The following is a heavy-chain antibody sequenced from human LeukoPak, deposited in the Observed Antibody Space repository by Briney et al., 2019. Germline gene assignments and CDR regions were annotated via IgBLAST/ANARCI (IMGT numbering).Heavy chain of an antibody. Sequence: SETLSLTCTVSGGSVSDYYWSWLRQSPGKGLEWIGYIYYTGSTSYNPSLRSRVTISADTSKNQFSLKLSSVTAADTAVYYCASRKLGNDYWGQGTLVTISS. CDR2: IYYTGST. CDR1: GGSVSDYY. CDR3: ASRKLGNDY. D-gene: IGHD7-27*01. J-gene: IGHJ4*02. V-gene: IGHV4-59*02.